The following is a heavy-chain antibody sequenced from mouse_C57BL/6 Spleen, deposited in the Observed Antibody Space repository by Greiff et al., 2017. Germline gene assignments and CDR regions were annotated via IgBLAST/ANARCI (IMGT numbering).Heavy chain of an antibody. D-gene: IGHD4-1*01. Sequence: QVQLKQSGAELVRPGSSVKLSCKASGYTFTSYWMHWVKQRPIQGLEWIGNIDPSDSETHYNQKFKDKATLTVDKSSSTAYMQLSSLTSEDSAVYYCAISPSNWDFAYWGQGTLVTVSA. V-gene: IGHV1-52*01. CDR2: IDPSDSET. CDR3: AISPSNWDFAY. CDR1: GYTFTSYW. J-gene: IGHJ3*01.